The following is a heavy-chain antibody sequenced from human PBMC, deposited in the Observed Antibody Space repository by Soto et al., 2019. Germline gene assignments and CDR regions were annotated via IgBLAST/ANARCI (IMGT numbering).Heavy chain of an antibody. CDR1: DGSLSSGYYY. CDR3: ARVVAAAAGTQNWFDP. Sequence: TLSLTCTVSDGSLSSGYYYWSWIRQPPGKGLEWIGYIYYSGSTYYNPSLKSRVTISVDTSKNQFYLKLSSVTAADTAVYYCARVVAAAAGTQNWFDPWGQGTRVTVSA. D-gene: IGHD6-13*01. V-gene: IGHV4-30-4*01. J-gene: IGHJ5*02. CDR2: IYYSGST.